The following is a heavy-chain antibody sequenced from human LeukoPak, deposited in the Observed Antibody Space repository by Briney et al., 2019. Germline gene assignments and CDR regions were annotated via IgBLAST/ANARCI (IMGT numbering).Heavy chain of an antibody. Sequence: WASVKVSCKASGYTFTSYYMHWVRQAPGQGLEWMGIINPSGGSTSYAQKFRGRVTMTRDTSTSTVYMELSSLRSEDTAVYYCARSPTYDSSGYYSLGSENWFDPRGQGTLVTVSS. CDR3: ARSPTYDSSGYYSLGSENWFDP. CDR2: INPSGGST. D-gene: IGHD3-22*01. V-gene: IGHV1-46*01. J-gene: IGHJ5*02. CDR1: GYTFTSYY.